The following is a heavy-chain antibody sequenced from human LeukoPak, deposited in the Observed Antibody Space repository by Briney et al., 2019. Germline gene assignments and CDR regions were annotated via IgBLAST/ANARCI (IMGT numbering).Heavy chain of an antibody. CDR1: GGTLSSYA. Sequence: VASVNVSCKSSGGTLSSYAISWVRQAPGQGLEWMGGIIPIFGTANYAQKFQGRVTITADESTSTAYMELSSLRSEDTAVYYCARVERDYYDSSGYYYAFDIWGQGTMVTVSS. V-gene: IGHV1-69*13. CDR2: IIPIFGTA. CDR3: ARVERDYYDSSGYYYAFDI. J-gene: IGHJ3*02. D-gene: IGHD3-22*01.